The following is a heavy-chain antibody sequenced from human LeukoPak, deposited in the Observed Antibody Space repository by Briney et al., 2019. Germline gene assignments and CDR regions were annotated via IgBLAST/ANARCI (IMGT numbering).Heavy chain of an antibody. J-gene: IGHJ5*02. CDR3: AKDPATRDGHGAWFDP. CDR2: ISGDGGST. V-gene: IGHV3-43*02. D-gene: IGHD5-24*01. Sequence: PGGSLRLSCAASRFTFNDYAMHWIRQAPGKGLEWVSLISGDGGSTYYADYVKGRFTISRDNSKNSLYLQMNSLRTEDTALYYCAKDPATRDGHGAWFDPWGQGTLVTVSS. CDR1: RFTFNDYA.